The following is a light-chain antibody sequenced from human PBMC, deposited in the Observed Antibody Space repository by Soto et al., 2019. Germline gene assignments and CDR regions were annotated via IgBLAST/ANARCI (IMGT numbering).Light chain of an antibody. CDR1: QNVGTK. CDR2: GAS. CDR3: QQRGTWPRT. Sequence: EIVMTQSPATLSVSPGERATLSCRASQNVGTKLAWYQQKPGQAPRLLIYGASTRATGIPARFSGSGSGTEFTLTISSLQSEDFAVYYCQQRGTWPRTFGQGTKLEIK. J-gene: IGKJ2*01. V-gene: IGKV3-15*01.